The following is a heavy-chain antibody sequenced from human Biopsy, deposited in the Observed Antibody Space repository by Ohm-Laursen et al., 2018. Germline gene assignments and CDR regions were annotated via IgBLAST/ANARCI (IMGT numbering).Heavy chain of an antibody. CDR3: GSSIHLGY. V-gene: IGHV3-74*01. D-gene: IGHD3-3*02. Sequence: SLRLSCTASGFAFRSSWMYWVRQGPGKGLEWVSRLDSDGNFINYADSVKGRFTISRDNAKNTLYLQMNGLRAEDTGVYNCGSSIHLGYWGRGTLVTVSS. J-gene: IGHJ4*02. CDR1: GFAFRSSW. CDR2: LDSDGNFI.